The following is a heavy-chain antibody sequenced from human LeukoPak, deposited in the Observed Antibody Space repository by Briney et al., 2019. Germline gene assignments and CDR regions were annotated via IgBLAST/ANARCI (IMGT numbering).Heavy chain of an antibody. CDR3: ARDRGEDLRYFDWLGYYYYYMDV. Sequence: RGASVKVSCKASGYTFTSYYMHWVRQAPGQGLEWMGIINPSGGSTSYAQKFQGRVTMTRDMSTSTVYMELNSLRAEDTAVYYCARDRGEDLRYFDWLGYYYYYMDVWGKGTTVTVSS. D-gene: IGHD3-9*01. V-gene: IGHV1-46*01. J-gene: IGHJ6*03. CDR2: INPSGGST. CDR1: GYTFTSYY.